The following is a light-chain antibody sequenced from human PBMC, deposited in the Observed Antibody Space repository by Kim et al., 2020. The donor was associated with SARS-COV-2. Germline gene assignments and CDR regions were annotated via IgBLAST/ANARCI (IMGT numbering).Light chain of an antibody. CDR1: SLRSQY. CDR2: GEN. J-gene: IGLJ1*01. V-gene: IGLV3-19*01. Sequence: ALGQTVRITCQGDSLRSQYASWYQKKPGQAPVLVIYGENNRPSGIPDRFSGSSSGNTASLTITGAQAEDEAEYYCNSRDGSDNSFVFATGTKVTVL. CDR3: NSRDGSDNSFV.